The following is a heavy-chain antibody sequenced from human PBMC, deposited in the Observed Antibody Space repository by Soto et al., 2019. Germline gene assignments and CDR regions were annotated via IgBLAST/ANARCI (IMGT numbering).Heavy chain of an antibody. Sequence: VGSLRLSCADSGFTFSSYAMSWVRQAPGKGLEWVSAISGSGGSTYYAYSVKGRFTISRDNSKNTLYLQMNSLRAEDTAVYYCAKAKRITMIVVVLYFDYWGQGTLVTVSS. D-gene: IGHD3-22*01. CDR2: ISGSGGST. CDR1: GFTFSSYA. CDR3: AKAKRITMIVVVLYFDY. J-gene: IGHJ4*02. V-gene: IGHV3-23*01.